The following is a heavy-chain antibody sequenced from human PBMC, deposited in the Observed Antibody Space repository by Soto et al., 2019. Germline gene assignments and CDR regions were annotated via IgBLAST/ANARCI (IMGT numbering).Heavy chain of an antibody. V-gene: IGHV1-18*04. CDR2: ISASNGNT. Sequence: ASVKVSGKSSAYTFTSYGISWVRQAPGQVLEWMGWISASNGNTNYAQKLQGRLTLATDTSTSTAYLELRSLRSDDTAVYYCATERQPVGVGYYYALDVWGQGTTVTVSS. J-gene: IGHJ6*02. CDR1: AYTFTSYG. CDR3: ATERQPVGVGYYYALDV. D-gene: IGHD6-6*01.